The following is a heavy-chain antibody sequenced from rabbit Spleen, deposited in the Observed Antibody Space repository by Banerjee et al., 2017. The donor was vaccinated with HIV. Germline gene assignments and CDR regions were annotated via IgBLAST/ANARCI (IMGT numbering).Heavy chain of an antibody. CDR3: ARDTGSSFSTYGMDL. CDR1: GFSFSINDY. CDR2: IYPGSSGST. Sequence: QSLEESGGGLVQPEGSLTLTCKASGFSFSINDYMCWVRQAPGKGLEWIACIYPGSSGSTYYATWAKGRFTISRTSSTTVTLQMTSLTAADTATYFCARDTGSSFSTYGMDLWGPGHPRHRL. J-gene: IGHJ6*01. D-gene: IGHD8-1*01. V-gene: IGHV1S40*01.